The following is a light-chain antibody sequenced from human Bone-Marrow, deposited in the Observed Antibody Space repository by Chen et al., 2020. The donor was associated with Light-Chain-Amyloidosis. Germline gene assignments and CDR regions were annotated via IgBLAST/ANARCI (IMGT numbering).Light chain of an antibody. CDR1: SGSLATNY. J-gene: IGLJ3*02. CDR3: QSYQGSSQGV. Sequence: NFMLTPPHSVSASLGKTVIISCTRSSGSLATNYLQWYQQRPGSSPTPVISEDDQRPSGVPDRFSGSIDRSSNSASRTISGLKTEDEADYYCQSYQGSSQGVFGGGTKLTVL. V-gene: IGLV6-57*01. CDR2: EDD.